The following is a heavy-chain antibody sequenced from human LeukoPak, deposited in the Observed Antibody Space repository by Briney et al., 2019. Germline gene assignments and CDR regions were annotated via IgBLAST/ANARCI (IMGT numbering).Heavy chain of an antibody. D-gene: IGHD1-26*01. CDR2: IYPGDSDT. CDR1: GYSFTSYW. V-gene: IGHV5-51*01. Sequence: GESLKISCKGSGYSFTSYWIGWVRQMPGKGLVGMGIIYPGDSDTRYSPSFQGQVTISADKSISNAYLQWSSLKASDTAMYYCARLPRRHSGSYGRGPFDYWGEGTLVTVSS. J-gene: IGHJ4*02. CDR3: ARLPRRHSGSYGRGPFDY.